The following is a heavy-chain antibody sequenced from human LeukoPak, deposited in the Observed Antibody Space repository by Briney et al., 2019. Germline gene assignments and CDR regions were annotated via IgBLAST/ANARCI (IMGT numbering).Heavy chain of an antibody. CDR1: GYTFTSYD. CDR3: ARALIDNGSYPDY. CDR2: MNPNSGNT. Sequence: ASVKVSCKASGYTFTSYDINWVRQATGQGLEWMGWMNPNSGNTGYAQKFQGRVTITRNTSISTAYMELSSLRSEDTAVYYCARALIDNGSYPDYWGQGTLVTVSS. D-gene: IGHD1-26*01. J-gene: IGHJ4*02. V-gene: IGHV1-8*03.